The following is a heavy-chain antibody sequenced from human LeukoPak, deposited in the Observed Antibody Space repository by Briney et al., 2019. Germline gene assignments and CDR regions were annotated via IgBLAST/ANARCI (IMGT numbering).Heavy chain of an antibody. CDR2: ISGSGGST. Sequence: PGGSLRLSCAASGFTISSYAMSWVRQAPGKGLEWVSAISGSGGSTYYADSVKGRFTISRDNSKNTLYLQMNSLRAEDTAVYYCARPGVSYYDSSGYYDYWGQGTLVTVSS. D-gene: IGHD3-22*01. CDR3: ARPGVSYYDSSGYYDY. J-gene: IGHJ4*02. CDR1: GFTISSYA. V-gene: IGHV3-23*01.